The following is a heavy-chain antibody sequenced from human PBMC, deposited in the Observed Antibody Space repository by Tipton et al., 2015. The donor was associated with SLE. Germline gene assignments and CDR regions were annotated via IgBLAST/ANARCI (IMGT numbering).Heavy chain of an antibody. CDR2: INHSGST. CDR1: GESFSGYY. V-gene: IGHV4-34*01. J-gene: IGHJ4*02. CDR3: ARRARGGAAAGY. D-gene: IGHD6-13*01. Sequence: TLSLTCAVYGESFSGYYWSWIRQPPGKGLEWIGEINHSGSTNYNPSLKSRVTISVDTSKNQFSLKLTSVTAADTAVYYCARRARGGAAAGYWGQGTLVTVSS.